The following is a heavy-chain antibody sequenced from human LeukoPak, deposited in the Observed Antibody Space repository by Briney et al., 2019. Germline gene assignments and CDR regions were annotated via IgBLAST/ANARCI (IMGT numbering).Heavy chain of an antibody. J-gene: IGHJ3*02. CDR1: GGSITTYY. D-gene: IGHD7-27*01. CDR3: ARDLNLGPPSAFHI. CDR2: IYYSGNT. Sequence: SETLSLTCTVSGGSITTYYWNWIRQPPGKGLEWIGYIYYSGNTNYNPSLKSRVTISVDTSKNQFSLKLNSVTAADTAVYYCARDLNLGPPSAFHIWGQGTMVTVSS. V-gene: IGHV4-59*01.